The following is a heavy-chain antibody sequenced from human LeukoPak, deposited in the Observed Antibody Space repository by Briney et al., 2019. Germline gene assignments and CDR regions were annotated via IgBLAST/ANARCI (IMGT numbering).Heavy chain of an antibody. J-gene: IGHJ6*02. CDR2: IYYSGST. D-gene: IGHD3-3*01. V-gene: IGHV4-59*01. CDR1: GGSFSGYY. CDR3: ARVYDFWSGYYDHYYGMDV. Sequence: SETLSLTCAVYGGSFSGYYWSWIRQPPGKGLEWIGYIYYSGSTNYNPSLKSRVTISVDTSKNQFSLKLSSVTAADTAVYYCARVYDFWSGYYDHYYGMDVWGRGTTVTVSS.